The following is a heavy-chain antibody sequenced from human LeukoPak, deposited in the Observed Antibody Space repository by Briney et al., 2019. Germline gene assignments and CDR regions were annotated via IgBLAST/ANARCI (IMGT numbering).Heavy chain of an antibody. CDR3: ARDQFIYCSSTSCYENWFDP. CDR1: GYTFTSYG. J-gene: IGHJ5*02. Sequence: ASVKVSCKASGYTFTSYGISWVRQAPGLGLEWMGWISAYNGNTNYAQKLQGRVTMTTDTSTSTAYMELRSLRSDDTAVYYCARDQFIYCSSTSCYENWFDPWGQGTLVTVSS. D-gene: IGHD2-2*01. V-gene: IGHV1-18*04. CDR2: ISAYNGNT.